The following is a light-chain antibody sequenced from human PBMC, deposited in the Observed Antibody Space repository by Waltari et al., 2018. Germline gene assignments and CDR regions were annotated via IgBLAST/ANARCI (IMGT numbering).Light chain of an antibody. CDR1: ISNIGAGYD. CDR2: GNN. Sequence: QSVLTQPPSVSAAPGRRVTISCTGDISNIGAGYDVHWYQQLPETSPKLLIYGNNNRPSGVPARFSASRSGTSASLAITGLQAEDEADYYCQSFDGRRTLFGGGTKLTVL. V-gene: IGLV1-40*01. J-gene: IGLJ2*01. CDR3: QSFDGRRTL.